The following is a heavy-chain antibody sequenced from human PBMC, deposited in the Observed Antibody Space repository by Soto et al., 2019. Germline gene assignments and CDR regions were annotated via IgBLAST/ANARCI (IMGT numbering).Heavy chain of an antibody. CDR2: IKQDGSGE. D-gene: IGHD3-10*01. CDR1: GFTFITHW. CDR3: ARDRGPPRYLYYCMDV. J-gene: IGHJ6*02. Sequence: PWGSLRLSCAASGFTFITHWMICGRHSPGKGLEWVVNIKQDGSGENYVDSVKGRFTISRDNANHSLYLQMNSLRAEDTAVYYCARDRGPPRYLYYCMDVCGQGTTGIVSS. V-gene: IGHV3-7*01.